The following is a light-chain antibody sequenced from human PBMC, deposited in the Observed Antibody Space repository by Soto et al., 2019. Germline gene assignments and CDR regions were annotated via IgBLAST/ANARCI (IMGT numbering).Light chain of an antibody. J-gene: IGKJ5*01. CDR1: QNITTY. V-gene: IGKV1-39*01. Sequence: DIPMTQSPFSLSASVGDRVASTCRASQNITTYVNWYQQKPGKAPNLLIYGASNLQSGVPSRFSGSGSGTEFALTISSLQPEDFATYYCQQCYSSPVTFGQGTRLDIK. CDR2: GAS. CDR3: QQCYSSPVT.